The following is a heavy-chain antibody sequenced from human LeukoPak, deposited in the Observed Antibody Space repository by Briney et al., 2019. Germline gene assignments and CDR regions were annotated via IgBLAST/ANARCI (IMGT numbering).Heavy chain of an antibody. J-gene: IGHJ4*02. Sequence: GGSLRLSCAASGFIFNRHWMNWVRQAPGKGLEWVANINQGGGERNYVDSVKGRFTISRDDAKNSLYLQLNSLRVEDTAIHYCARGPDYGARTDFLDYWGQGALVTVSS. V-gene: IGHV3-7*03. CDR3: ARGPDYGARTDFLDY. D-gene: IGHD4-17*01. CDR1: GFIFNRHW. CDR2: INQGGGER.